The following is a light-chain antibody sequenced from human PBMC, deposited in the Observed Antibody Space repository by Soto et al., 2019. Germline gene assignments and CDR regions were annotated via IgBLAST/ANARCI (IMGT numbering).Light chain of an antibody. CDR2: EVS. J-gene: IGLJ1*01. V-gene: IGLV2-14*01. Sequence: QSALTQPASVSGSPGQSITISCTGTSSDVGGHNYVSWYQQHPGKAHKLMIYEVSNRPSGVSNRFSGSKSGNTASLTISSLQVEDEADYYCSSYRSSSTLYVFGTGTKVTVL. CDR1: SSDVGGHNY. CDR3: SSYRSSSTLYV.